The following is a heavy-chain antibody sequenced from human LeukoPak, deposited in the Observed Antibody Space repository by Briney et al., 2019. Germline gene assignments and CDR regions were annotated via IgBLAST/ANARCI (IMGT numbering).Heavy chain of an antibody. J-gene: IGHJ4*02. Sequence: PGGSLRLSCAASGFTFSDYYMSWIRQAPGKGLEWVSSISSSGTYTNYADSVKGRFTISRDNAKNSLYLQMNSLRANDTAVYYCAISSSWYKDWGQGTLVTVSS. D-gene: IGHD6-13*01. CDR3: AISSSWYKD. CDR1: GFTFSDYY. CDR2: ISSSGTYT. V-gene: IGHV3-11*03.